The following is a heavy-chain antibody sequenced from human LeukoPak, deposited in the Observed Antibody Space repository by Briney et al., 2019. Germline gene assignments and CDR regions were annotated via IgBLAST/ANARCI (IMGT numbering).Heavy chain of an antibody. CDR2: IIHISGTA. CDR3: ARQGEYYDFWSGDKKHYYYYYMDV. J-gene: IGHJ6*03. Sequence: SVKVSCKASGGTFSSYAISWVRQAPGQGLEWMGWIIHISGTANYAQKFQGRVTITADESTSTAYMELSSLRSEDTAVYYCARQGEYYDFWSGDKKHYYYYYMDVWGKGTTVTVSS. CDR1: GGTFSSYA. D-gene: IGHD3-3*01. V-gene: IGHV1-69*13.